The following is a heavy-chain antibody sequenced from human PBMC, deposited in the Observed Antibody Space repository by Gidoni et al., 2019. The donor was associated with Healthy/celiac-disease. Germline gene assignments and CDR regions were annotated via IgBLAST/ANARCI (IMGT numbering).Heavy chain of an antibody. V-gene: IGHV3-53*01. Sequence: EVQLVESGGGLIQPGGSLRLSCAASGFTVSSNYMSWVRQAPGKGLAWVSVIYSGGSTYYADSVKGRFTISRDNSKNTLYLQMNSLRAEDTAVYYCARELTTVTSGETGVGYYYYYYMDVWGKGTTVTVSS. CDR2: IYSGGST. D-gene: IGHD4-4*01. J-gene: IGHJ6*03. CDR3: ARELTTVTSGETGVGYYYYYYMDV. CDR1: GFTVSSNY.